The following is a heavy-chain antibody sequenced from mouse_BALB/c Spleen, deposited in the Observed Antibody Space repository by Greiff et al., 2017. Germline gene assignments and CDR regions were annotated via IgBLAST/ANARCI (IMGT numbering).Heavy chain of an antibody. J-gene: IGHJ4*01. CDR3: ARYEAMDY. CDR1: GYTFTSYW. CDR2: INPSTGYT. V-gene: IGHV1-7*01. Sequence: QVQLKESGAELAKPGASVKMSCKASGYTFTSYWMHWVKQRPGQGLEWIGYINPSTGYTEYNQKFKDKATLTADKSSSTAYMQLSSLTSEDSAVYYCARYEAMDYWGQGTSVTVSS. D-gene: IGHD2-3*01.